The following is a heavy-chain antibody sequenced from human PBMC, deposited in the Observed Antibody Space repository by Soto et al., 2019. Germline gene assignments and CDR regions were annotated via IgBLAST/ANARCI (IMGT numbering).Heavy chain of an antibody. J-gene: IGHJ4*02. CDR3: ARGPAHGGNSNDY. V-gene: IGHV4-34*01. D-gene: IGHD2-21*02. CDR2: INHSGST. CDR1: AGTLSPQY. Sequence: QTLSLTHAGSAGTLSPQYWSGIRHPPGKGLEWMGQINHSGSTNYNPSLKSRVTISGDTYKNQFSLKLSSVTAADTAVYYCARGPAHGGNSNDYWGQGTLVTV.